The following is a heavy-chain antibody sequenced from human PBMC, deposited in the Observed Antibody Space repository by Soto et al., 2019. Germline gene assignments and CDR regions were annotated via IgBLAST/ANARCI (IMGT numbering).Heavy chain of an antibody. J-gene: IGHJ4*02. V-gene: IGHV4-31*02. CDR2: IFNSGTT. CDR3: ALALGPTTGLDY. D-gene: IGHD1-26*01. CDR1: GASTVSHYH. Sequence: PSETLSLTCSVSGASTVSHYHWTWIRQPPGKGLEWMGYIFNSGTTFYNPSLTSRLSISMDTSGNHFSLELRSVTAADTAVYYCALALGPTTGLDYWGQGTLVTVPS.